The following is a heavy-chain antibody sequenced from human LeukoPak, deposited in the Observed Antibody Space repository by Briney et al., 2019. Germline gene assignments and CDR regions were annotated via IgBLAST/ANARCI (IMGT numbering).Heavy chain of an antibody. CDR2: IYYSGGT. CDR3: ARGPRETYSSSWYSHDKWFDP. Sequence: SDTLSLTCTVSGGSISSGNYYWSWIRQSPGKGPEWIGYIYYSGGTYSNPSLESRVIISVDTSKNQFSLKLSSVTAADTAVYYCARGPRETYSSSWYSHDKWFDPWGQGTLVTVSS. J-gene: IGHJ5*02. V-gene: IGHV4-30-4*02. CDR1: GGSISSGNYY. D-gene: IGHD6-13*01.